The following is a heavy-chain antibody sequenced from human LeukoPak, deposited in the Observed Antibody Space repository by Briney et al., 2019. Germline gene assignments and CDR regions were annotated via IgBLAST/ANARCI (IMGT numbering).Heavy chain of an antibody. CDR3: ARDGRDGFIDY. Sequence: GGSLRLSCAASGFTFSSYWMHWVRQAPGKGLVWVSRINTDGSGTGYADSVKGRFTISRDNAKNSLYLQINSLRVEDTAAYYCARDGRDGFIDYWGQGTLVTVSS. CDR1: GFTFSSYW. J-gene: IGHJ4*02. D-gene: IGHD5-24*01. CDR2: INTDGSGT. V-gene: IGHV3-74*01.